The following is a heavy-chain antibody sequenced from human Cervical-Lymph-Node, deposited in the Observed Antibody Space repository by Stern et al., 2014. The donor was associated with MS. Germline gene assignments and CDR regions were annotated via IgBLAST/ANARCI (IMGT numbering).Heavy chain of an antibody. D-gene: IGHD6-19*01. CDR2: ISSSCCSI. CDR1: GFTFSDYY. V-gene: IGHV3-11*01. CDR3: ARSHSKWLVHDAFDI. Sequence: VQLEESGGGLVKPGGSLRLSCAASGFTFSDYYMSWIRQAPGKGLEWVSSISSSCCSIYYADSVKCQFTITRDNAKNSLYLQMNSLRPEYTAVYYFARSHSKWLVHDAFDIWGQGTMVSVSS. J-gene: IGHJ3*02.